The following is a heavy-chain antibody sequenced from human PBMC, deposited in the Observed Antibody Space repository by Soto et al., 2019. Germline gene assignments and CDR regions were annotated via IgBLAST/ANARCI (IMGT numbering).Heavy chain of an antibody. CDR3: ARALSSGPTITY. CDR1: GGSVSSGSYY. Sequence: PSETLSLTCTVSGGSVSSGSYYWSWIRQPPGKGLEWIGYIYYSGSTNYNPSLKSRVTISVDTSKNQFSLKLSSVTAADTAVYYCARALSSGPTITYWGQGTLVTVSS. D-gene: IGHD6-25*01. J-gene: IGHJ4*02. V-gene: IGHV4-61*01. CDR2: IYYSGST.